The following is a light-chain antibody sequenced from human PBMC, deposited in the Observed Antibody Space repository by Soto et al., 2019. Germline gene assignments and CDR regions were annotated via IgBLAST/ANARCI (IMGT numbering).Light chain of an antibody. V-gene: IGKV3D-20*01. Sequence: ETVLTQSPATLSLSPGDRATLSCGASQSINDNYLAWYQQKPGLAPRLLIYDASTRATGIPDRFSGSGSGTEFTLTISRLEPEDFAMYYCQQYSNLPPNTFGQGTKVEIK. CDR1: QSINDNY. CDR2: DAS. J-gene: IGKJ2*01. CDR3: QQYSNLPPNT.